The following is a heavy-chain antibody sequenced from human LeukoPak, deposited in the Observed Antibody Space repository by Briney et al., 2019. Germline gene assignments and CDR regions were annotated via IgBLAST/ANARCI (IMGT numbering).Heavy chain of an antibody. J-gene: IGHJ4*02. CDR2: ISSSSSTI. CDR3: ARAGDFWSGYPFDY. D-gene: IGHD3-3*01. V-gene: IGHV3-48*02. CDR1: GFTFSNYA. Sequence: PGGSLRLSCVASGFTFSNYAMSWVRQAPGKGLEWVSYISSSSSTIYYADSVKGRFTISRDNAKNSLYLQMNSLRDEDTAVYYCARAGDFWSGYPFDYWGQGTLVTVSS.